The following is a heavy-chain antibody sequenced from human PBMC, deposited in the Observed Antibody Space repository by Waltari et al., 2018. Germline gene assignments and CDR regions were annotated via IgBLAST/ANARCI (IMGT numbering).Heavy chain of an antibody. V-gene: IGHV3-15*01. Sequence: EVQLVESGGGLVKPGGSLRLSCAASGFTFSNAWMSWVRQAPGKGLDGVSRIKSKTDGGTSDYAGPVKGRFTFTSEDSKNTLYLQMNSLKAEDTAVYYCTPGDVCSGDDKDLDYWGQGTLVTVSS. CDR1: GFTFSNAW. CDR3: TPGDVCSGDDKDLDY. J-gene: IGHJ4*02. CDR2: IKSKTDGGTS. D-gene: IGHD2-15*01.